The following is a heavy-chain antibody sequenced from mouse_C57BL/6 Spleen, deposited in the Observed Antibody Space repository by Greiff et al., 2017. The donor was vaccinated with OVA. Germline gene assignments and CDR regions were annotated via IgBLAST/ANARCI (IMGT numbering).Heavy chain of an antibody. CDR1: GYTFTDYE. Sequence: QVHVKQSGAELVRPGASVTLSCKASGYTFTDYEMHWVKQTPVHGLEWIGAIDPETGGTAYNQKFKGKAILTADKSSSTAYMELRSLTSEDSAVYYCTRSYGSRGDYYAMDYWGQGTSVTVSS. CDR2: IDPETGGT. V-gene: IGHV1-15*01. J-gene: IGHJ4*01. CDR3: TRSYGSRGDYYAMDY. D-gene: IGHD1-1*01.